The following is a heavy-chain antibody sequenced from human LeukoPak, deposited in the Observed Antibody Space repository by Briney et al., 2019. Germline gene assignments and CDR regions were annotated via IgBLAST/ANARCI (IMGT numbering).Heavy chain of an antibody. D-gene: IGHD2-2*01. CDR2: IKGDGSAQ. CDR3: AKGRYCDSTTCAYHGLDV. Sequence: HPGGSLRLSCVASGFTFSSSWMNWVRQAPGKGLEWVANIKGDGSAQSYVDSVKGRFTISRDNSKNTLSLQGNSLSAEDTAVYYCAKGRYCDSTTCAYHGLDVWGQGTTVTVSS. CDR1: GFTFSSSW. V-gene: IGHV3-7*05. J-gene: IGHJ6*02.